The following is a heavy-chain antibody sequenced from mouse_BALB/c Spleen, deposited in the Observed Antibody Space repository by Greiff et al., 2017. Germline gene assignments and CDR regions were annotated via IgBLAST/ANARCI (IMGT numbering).Heavy chain of an antibody. Sequence: EVHLVESGGGLVKPGGSLKLSCAASGFTFSDYYMYWVRQTPEKRLEWVATISDGGSYTYYPDSVKGRFTISRDNAKNNLYLQMSSLKSEDTAMYYCARDYHYAMDYWGQGTSVTVSS. CDR1: GFTFSDYY. CDR3: ARDYHYAMDY. CDR2: ISDGGSYT. J-gene: IGHJ4*01. V-gene: IGHV5-4*02.